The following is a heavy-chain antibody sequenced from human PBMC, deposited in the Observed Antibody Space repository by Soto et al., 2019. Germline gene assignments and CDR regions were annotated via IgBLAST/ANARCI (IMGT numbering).Heavy chain of an antibody. CDR2: IYYSGST. D-gene: IGHD3-22*01. CDR1: GGSISSSSYY. V-gene: IGHV4-39*01. Sequence: PSETLSLTCSVSGGSISSSSYYWGWIRQPPGKGLEWIGSIYYSGSTYYNPSLKSRVTISVDTSKNQFSLKLSSVTAADTAVYYCHTMTNPTGEYYFDYWGQGTLVTVSS. J-gene: IGHJ4*02. CDR3: HTMTNPTGEYYFDY.